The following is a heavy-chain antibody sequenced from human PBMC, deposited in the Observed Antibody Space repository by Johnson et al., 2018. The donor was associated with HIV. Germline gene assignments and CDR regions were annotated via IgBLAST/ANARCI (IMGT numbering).Heavy chain of an antibody. V-gene: IGHV3-9*01. Sequence: VQLMESGGGLVQPGGSLRLSCVASGFTFDDYGMSWVRQAPGKGLEWVSGINWNSGSIGYADSVKCRFTISRDNAKNSLYLQMNSLRAEDTALYYCAKFPSYRTTGTFDIWGQGKMVTVSS. D-gene: IGHD1-7*01. CDR1: GFTFDDYG. CDR2: INWNSGSI. CDR3: AKFPSYRTTGTFDI. J-gene: IGHJ3*02.